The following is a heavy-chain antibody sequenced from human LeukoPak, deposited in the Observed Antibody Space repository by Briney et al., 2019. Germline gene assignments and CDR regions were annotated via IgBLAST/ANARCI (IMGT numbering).Heavy chain of an antibody. D-gene: IGHD2-15*01. J-gene: IGHJ1*01. V-gene: IGHV3-7*01. CDR3: ARAWYCSGGSCLFQH. CDR1: GFTFSSYW. CDR2: IKQDGSEK. Sequence: GGSLRLSCAASGFTFSSYWMSWVRQAPGKGLEWVANIKQDGSEKYYVDSVKGRFTISRDNAKNSLYLQMNSLRAEDTAVYYCARAWYCSGGSCLFQHWGQGTLVTVSS.